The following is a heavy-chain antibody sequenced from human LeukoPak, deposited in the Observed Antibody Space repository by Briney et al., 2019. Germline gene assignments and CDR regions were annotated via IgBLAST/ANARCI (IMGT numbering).Heavy chain of an antibody. CDR1: GYSISSGFY. Sequence: SETLSLTCTVSGYSISSGFYWGWIRQPPGKGLEWIGNVYHGGSSYYNPSLKSRVTISLDTPKNQFSLNLYSVTAADTAVYYCARRVGTSDCFDYWGQGTLVTVSS. J-gene: IGHJ4*02. CDR2: VYHGGSS. V-gene: IGHV4-38-2*02. CDR3: ARRVGTSDCFDY. D-gene: IGHD2-21*02.